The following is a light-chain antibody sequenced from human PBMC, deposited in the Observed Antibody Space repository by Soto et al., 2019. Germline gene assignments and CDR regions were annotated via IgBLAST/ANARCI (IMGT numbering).Light chain of an antibody. V-gene: IGKV3-11*01. CDR1: QSVSRY. CDR3: QQRNNWPPYA. J-gene: IGKJ2*01. Sequence: EIVLTQSPATLSLSPGERATISCRASQSVSRYLAWYQQKPGQAPRLLIYDASNRATGIPARFSGSGCGTDFTLTISSLEPEDFAVYSVQQRNNWPPYASGQVTKLEIK. CDR2: DAS.